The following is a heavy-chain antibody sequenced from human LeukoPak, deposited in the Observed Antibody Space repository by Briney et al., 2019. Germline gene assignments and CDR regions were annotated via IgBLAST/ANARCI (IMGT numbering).Heavy chain of an antibody. CDR2: ISGGDT. D-gene: IGHD1-26*01. Sequence: GGSLRLSCEASGFTFSSYAMSWVRQAPGKGLEWVSAISGGDTYYADSVKGRFTISRDNSKNTLYLQMNSLRPEDTAVYYCAKRGAEVGATVAPGDYWGQGTLVTVSS. J-gene: IGHJ4*02. V-gene: IGHV3-23*01. CDR1: GFTFSSYA. CDR3: AKRGAEVGATVAPGDY.